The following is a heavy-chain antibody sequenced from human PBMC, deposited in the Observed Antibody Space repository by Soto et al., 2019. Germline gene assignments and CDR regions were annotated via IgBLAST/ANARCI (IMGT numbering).Heavy chain of an antibody. V-gene: IGHV3-9*01. Sequence: DVQLVESGGGLVQPGRSLRLSCAASGFSFEDYGMHWVRQTPGKGLEWVSGVSWNSGSIGYADSVKGRFTISRDSAKNCLYLQMNSLRAEDTALYYCAKDILERGSVLVNNHYFHGMDVWGQGTTVTVSS. D-gene: IGHD6-13*01. CDR1: GFSFEDYG. CDR2: VSWNSGSI. J-gene: IGHJ6*02. CDR3: AKDILERGSVLVNNHYFHGMDV.